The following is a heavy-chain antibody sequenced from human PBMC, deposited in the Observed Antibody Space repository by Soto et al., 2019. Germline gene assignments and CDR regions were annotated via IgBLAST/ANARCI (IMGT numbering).Heavy chain of an antibody. J-gene: IGHJ4*02. CDR3: AREAASTHMDS. CDR1: GFTFSDYY. CDR2: ISRGGTYT. V-gene: IGHV3-11*06. Sequence: GGSLRLSCVASGFTFSDYYMSWIRQSPGKGLEWISYISRGGTYTNYADSVKGRFTISRDDAKNSLFLQMNNVRGEDTAVYFCAREAASTHMDSWGQGTLVTVSS.